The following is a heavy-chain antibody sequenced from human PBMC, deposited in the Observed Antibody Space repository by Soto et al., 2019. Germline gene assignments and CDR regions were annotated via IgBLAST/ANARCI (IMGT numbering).Heavy chain of an antibody. D-gene: IGHD4-17*01. V-gene: IGHV4-39*07. CDR3: ARVTVTTSGGL. J-gene: IGHJ4*02. CDR1: GGSISSGSYY. CDR2: IYYNGRT. Sequence: SETLSLTCTVSGGSISSGSYYWGWIRQPPGKGLEWIGTIYYNGRTYYNPSLKSRVTISVDTSKNQFSLKLTSVTAADTAVYYCARVTVTTSGGLWGQGTLVTVSS.